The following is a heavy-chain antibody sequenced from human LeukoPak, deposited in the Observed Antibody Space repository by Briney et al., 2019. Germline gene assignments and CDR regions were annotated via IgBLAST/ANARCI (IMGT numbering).Heavy chain of an antibody. CDR3: GRAGMDYYDSSGYYFIDY. J-gene: IGHJ4*02. D-gene: IGHD3-22*01. CDR2: IKEDGSEK. Sequence: PGGSLRLSCTASGFTLSNYAMSWVRQAPGKGLEWVANIKEDGSEKYYVDSVKGRFTISRDNAKNSLYLQMNSLRAEDTAVYYCGRAGMDYYDSSGYYFIDYWGQGTLVTVSS. CDR1: GFTLSNYA. V-gene: IGHV3-7*01.